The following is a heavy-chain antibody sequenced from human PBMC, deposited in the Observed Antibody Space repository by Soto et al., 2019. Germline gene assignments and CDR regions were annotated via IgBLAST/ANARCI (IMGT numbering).Heavy chain of an antibody. J-gene: IGHJ4*02. CDR1: GFTFSNYD. CDR3: AKRPASLVCFDY. CDR2: ISGGGRRI. Sequence: EVQLLESGGGLVQPGGSLRLSCAASGFTFSNYDMSWVRQAPGKGLEWVSTISGGGRRIYYADSVKGRFTISRDNSKNTLYMQMNSLRAEDTAVYYCAKRPASLVCFDYWGEGTLVTFSS. D-gene: IGHD2-2*01. V-gene: IGHV3-23*01.